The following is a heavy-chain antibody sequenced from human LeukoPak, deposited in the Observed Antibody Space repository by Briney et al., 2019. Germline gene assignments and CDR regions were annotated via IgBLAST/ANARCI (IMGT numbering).Heavy chain of an antibody. Sequence: GGSLRLSRAASGFTFSSYWMHWVRQAPGKGLVWVSRISDGGSTTTYADSVKGRFTISRDNAKTTLYLQMNGLRAEDTAVYYCSRSAYYDGSGNYYDYWGQGTLVTVSS. J-gene: IGHJ4*02. CDR3: SRSAYYDGSGNYYDY. V-gene: IGHV3-74*01. D-gene: IGHD3-22*01. CDR1: GFTFSSYW. CDR2: ISDGGSTT.